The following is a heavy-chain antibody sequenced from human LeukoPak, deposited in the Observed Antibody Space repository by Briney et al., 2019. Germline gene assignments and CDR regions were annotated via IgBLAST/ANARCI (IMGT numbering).Heavy chain of an antibody. J-gene: IGHJ6*03. Sequence: ASVKVSCKASGYTFTGYYMHWVRQAPGQGLEWMGWINPNSGSTNYAQMFQGRVTMTRDTSISTAYMELSRLRSDDTAVYYCARDSLGGSDWLLSHYYYYYYMDVWGKGTTVTISS. CDR2: INPNSGST. D-gene: IGHD3-9*01. CDR3: ARDSLGGSDWLLSHYYYYYYMDV. CDR1: GYTFTGYY. V-gene: IGHV1-2*02.